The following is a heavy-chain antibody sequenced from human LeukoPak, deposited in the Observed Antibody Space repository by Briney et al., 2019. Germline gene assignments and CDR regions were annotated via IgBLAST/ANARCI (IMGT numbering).Heavy chain of an antibody. J-gene: IGHJ6*02. CDR1: GYTFTSYG. V-gene: IGHV1-18*01. D-gene: IGHD2-2*01. Sequence: ASVKVSCKASGYTFTSYGISWVRQAPGQGLEWMGWISAYNGNTNYAQKLQGRVTMTTDTSTSTAYMELRSLRSDDTAVYYCAGDIVVVPATYYYYGMDVWGQGTTVTVSS. CDR3: AGDIVVVPATYYYYGMDV. CDR2: ISAYNGNT.